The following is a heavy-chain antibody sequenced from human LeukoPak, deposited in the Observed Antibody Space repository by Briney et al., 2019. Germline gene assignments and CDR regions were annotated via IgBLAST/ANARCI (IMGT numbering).Heavy chain of an antibody. CDR2: INPDGSIT. CDR3: ARARVAYCGGDCYYDAFDI. D-gene: IGHD2-21*02. Sequence: PGGSLRLSCAASGFTFSNYWMHWVRQGPGKGLVWVSLINPDGSITNYADSVKGRFTISRDNAKNTLYLQMNSLRAEDTAVYYCARARVAYCGGDCYYDAFDIWGQGTMVTVSS. CDR1: GFTFSNYW. J-gene: IGHJ3*02. V-gene: IGHV3-74*01.